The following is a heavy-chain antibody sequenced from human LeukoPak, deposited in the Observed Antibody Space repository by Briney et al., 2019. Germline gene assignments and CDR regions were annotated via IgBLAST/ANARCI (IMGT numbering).Heavy chain of an antibody. J-gene: IGHJ4*02. Sequence: GESLKISCKGSGYSFSSYWIAWVRQMPGKGLEWMGIIYPGDSDTTYSPSFRGQVTISADKSINIVYLQWSSLKASDTAMYYCARQGTGYSFDYWGQGTLVTVSS. CDR1: GYSFSSYW. CDR3: ARQGTGYSFDY. D-gene: IGHD2-8*02. CDR2: IYPGDSDT. V-gene: IGHV5-51*01.